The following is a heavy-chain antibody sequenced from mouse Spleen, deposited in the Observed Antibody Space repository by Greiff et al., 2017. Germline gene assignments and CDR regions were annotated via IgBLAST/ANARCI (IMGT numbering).Heavy chain of an antibody. J-gene: IGHJ4*01. CDR2: IRSKSNNYAT. V-gene: IGHV10-1*01. CDR3: VRQGAGTAMDY. D-gene: IGHD4-1*01. CDR1: GFSFNTYA. Sequence: EVHLVESGGGLVQPKGSLKLSCAASGFSFNTYAMNWVRQAPGKGLEWVACIRSKSNNYATYYADSVKDRFTISRDDSESMLYLQMNNLKTEDTAMYYCVRQGAGTAMDYWGQGTSVTVSS.